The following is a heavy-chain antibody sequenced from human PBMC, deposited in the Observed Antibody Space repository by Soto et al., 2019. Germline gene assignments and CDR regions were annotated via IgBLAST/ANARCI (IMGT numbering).Heavy chain of an antibody. V-gene: IGHV4-34*01. CDR2: INHSGST. Sequence: SETLSLTCAVYGGSFSGYYWSWIRQPPGKGLEWIGEINHSGSTNYNPSLKSRVTISVDTSKNQFSLKLSSVTAADTAVYYCARGSRTYYMDVWGKGTTVNVSS. J-gene: IGHJ6*03. CDR3: ARGSRTYYMDV. CDR1: GGSFSGYY.